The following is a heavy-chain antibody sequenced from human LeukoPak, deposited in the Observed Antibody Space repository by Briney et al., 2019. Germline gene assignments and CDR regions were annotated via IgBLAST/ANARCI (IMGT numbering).Heavy chain of an antibody. CDR3: ARVSPSKIAVAGI. V-gene: IGHV3-23*01. D-gene: IGHD6-19*01. Sequence: GGSLRLSCAASGFTFSSYAMSWVRQAPGKGLEWVPAISGSGGSTYYADSVKGRFTISRDNAKNSLYLQMNSLRAEDTAVYYCARVSPSKIAVAGIWGQGTLVTVSS. J-gene: IGHJ4*02. CDR1: GFTFSSYA. CDR2: ISGSGGST.